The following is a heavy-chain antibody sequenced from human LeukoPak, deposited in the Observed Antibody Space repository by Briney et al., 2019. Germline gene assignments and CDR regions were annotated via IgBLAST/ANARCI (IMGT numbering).Heavy chain of an antibody. J-gene: IGHJ3*02. V-gene: IGHV5-51*01. CDR3: ARHWRQTGVADI. D-gene: IGHD2-8*01. Sequence: GESLKISCKASGYSFTNYWIGWVRQMPGKGLEWMGIIYLGNSDIRYSPSFQGQVTISADESITTAYLQWGSLKASDTAMYYCARHWRQTGVADIWGQGTMVTVSS. CDR1: GYSFTNYW. CDR2: IYLGNSDI.